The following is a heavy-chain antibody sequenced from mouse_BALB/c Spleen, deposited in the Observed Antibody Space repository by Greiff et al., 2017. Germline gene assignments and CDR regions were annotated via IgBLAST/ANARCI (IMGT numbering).Heavy chain of an antibody. D-gene: IGHD2-4*01. CDR1: GYAFTNYL. CDR3: ARSTMITAWFAY. CDR2: INPGSGGT. V-gene: IGHV1-54*01. J-gene: IGHJ3*01. Sequence: QVQLTESGAELVRPGTSVKVSCKASGYAFTNYLIEWVKQRPGQGLEWIGVINPGSGGTNYNEKFKGKATLTADKSSSTAYMQLSSLTSDDSAVYFCARSTMITAWFAYWGQGTLVTVSA.